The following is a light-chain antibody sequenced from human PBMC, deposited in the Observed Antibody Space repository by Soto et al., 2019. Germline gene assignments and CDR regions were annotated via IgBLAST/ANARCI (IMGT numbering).Light chain of an antibody. V-gene: IGKV2-30*01. CDR3: MQAGHWPYV. CDR2: KVS. J-gene: IGKJ2*01. CDR1: QSLVYSDGNTY. Sequence: DVVLTQSPLSLPVTLGQPASISCRPSQSLVYSDGNTYLNWFHQRPGQSPRRLIYKVSNRDAGVPDIXSGSGSGTDFTLRISRVEAEDVGLYYCMQAGHWPYVFGQGTRLEIK.